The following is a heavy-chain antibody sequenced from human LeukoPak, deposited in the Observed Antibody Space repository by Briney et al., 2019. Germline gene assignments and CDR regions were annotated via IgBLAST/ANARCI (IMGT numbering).Heavy chain of an antibody. CDR2: IYYSGST. Sequence: SETLSLTCTVSGGSISSYYWSWIRQPPGKGLEWIGYIYYSGSTNYNPSLKSRFTISVDTSKNQFSLKLSSVTAADTAVYYCARGGSSWSTAFDYWGQGTLVTVSS. D-gene: IGHD6-13*01. CDR1: GGSISSYY. V-gene: IGHV4-59*01. CDR3: ARGGSSWSTAFDY. J-gene: IGHJ4*02.